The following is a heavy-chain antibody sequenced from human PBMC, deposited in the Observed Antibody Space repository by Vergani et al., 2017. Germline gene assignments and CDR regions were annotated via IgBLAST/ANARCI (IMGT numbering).Heavy chain of an antibody. CDR3: ATKSCGTPGCQIGYFRE. D-gene: IGHD1-1*01. CDR1: GFTPSYYG. CDR2: ISYDGTQK. Sequence: QVHLVESGGGVVQPGRSLRLSCVVSGFTPSYYGMHWVRQALGKGLEWVAVISYDGTQKYYADSVKGRFTISRDNSKSTLYLQMNSLRTEDTAVYYCATKSCGTPGCQIGYFREWVQGTLVTVSS. V-gene: IGHV3-30*03. J-gene: IGHJ1*01.